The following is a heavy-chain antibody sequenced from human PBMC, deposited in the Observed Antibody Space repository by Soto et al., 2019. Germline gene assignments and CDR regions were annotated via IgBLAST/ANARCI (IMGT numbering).Heavy chain of an antibody. Sequence: EVPLLESGGGFIHPGGSLRLSCAASGFSFSSFAMNWVRKAPGKGLEWVSIISGSADSTFYADSVKGRFTISRDNSKSTLYLQINSLRAEDTAVYYCAKTRGAMINAMSVNGMDVWGQGTTVTVSS. J-gene: IGHJ6*02. V-gene: IGHV3-23*01. CDR2: ISGSADST. CDR3: AKTRGAMINAMSVNGMDV. D-gene: IGHD2-2*01. CDR1: GFSFSSFA.